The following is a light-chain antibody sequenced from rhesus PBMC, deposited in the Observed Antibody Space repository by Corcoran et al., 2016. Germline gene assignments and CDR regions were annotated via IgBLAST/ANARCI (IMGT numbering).Light chain of an antibody. Sequence: IVMTQSPATLSLSPREIATLSCRASQSVRSNLAWYQQKPGQAPSLLIYDTSNRATGIPDRFIGSGAGTDFTLTISRLEAEDFAVYYCQQFSNWTLTFGGGTKVEIK. CDR3: QQFSNWTLT. CDR2: DTS. J-gene: IGKJ4*01. V-gene: IGKV3-35*02. CDR1: QSVRSN.